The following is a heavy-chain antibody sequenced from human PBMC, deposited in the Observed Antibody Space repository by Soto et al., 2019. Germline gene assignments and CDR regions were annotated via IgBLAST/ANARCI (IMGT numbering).Heavy chain of an antibody. CDR1: GFPVSSNY. J-gene: IGHJ1*01. Sequence: EVQLVASGGGLIQPGGSLRLSCAASGFPVSSNYMNWVRQAPGKGLEWVSIIYSGGITYYADSVKGRFTISRDNAKNTVSLQTNNLRAEDTAVYFCAGEGYGYGSKYLQYWGQGTLVTVS. V-gene: IGHV3-53*01. D-gene: IGHD5-18*01. CDR2: IYSGGIT. CDR3: AGEGYGYGSKYLQY.